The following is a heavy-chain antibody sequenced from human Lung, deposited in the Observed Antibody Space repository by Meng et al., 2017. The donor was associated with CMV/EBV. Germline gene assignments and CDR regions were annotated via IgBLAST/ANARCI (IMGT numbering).Heavy chain of an antibody. CDR3: ARDVVVPAALTVRIDY. J-gene: IGHJ4*02. D-gene: IGHD2-2*01. CDR1: GYTFTSYA. CDR2: INGGNGKT. V-gene: IGHV1-3*01. Sequence: VHLVRSVAEVNKPGASLKFSCKASGYTFTSYAIHWVRQAPGQRLEWMGWINGGNGKTKYSQKFQGRVTITRDTSASTAYMELSSLRSEDTAVYYCARDVVVPAALTVRIDYWGQGTLVTVSS.